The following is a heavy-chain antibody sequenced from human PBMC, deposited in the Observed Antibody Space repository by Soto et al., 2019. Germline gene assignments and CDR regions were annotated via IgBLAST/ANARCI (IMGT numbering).Heavy chain of an antibody. CDR2: TIPMFATA. J-gene: IGHJ4*02. V-gene: IGHV1-69*01. D-gene: IGHD6-19*01. CDR1: GGSFSNYI. CDR3: ARGLFGQQWLVGFDT. Sequence: QVHLVQSRAEVKKPGSSVKVSCKASGGSFSNYIFAWVRQAPGQGLEWMGGTIPMFATAQYAQKLQGRVTITADESTSTVYMDLTSLTSDDTAVYYCARGLFGQQWLVGFDTWGQGTLVTVSS.